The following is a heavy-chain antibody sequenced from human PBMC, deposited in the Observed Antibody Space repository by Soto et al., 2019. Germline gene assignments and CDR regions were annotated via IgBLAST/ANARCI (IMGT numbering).Heavy chain of an antibody. CDR2: ITSTGYT. J-gene: IGHJ4*02. CDR3: AKDLIDYSISYFDY. Sequence: GGSLRRSCATSGFSFSNYAMSWVRQAPGKGLEWVAGITSTGYTYYVESLKGRFTISRDNSKNTVSLQMNSLRAEDTAVYYCAKDLIDYSISYFDYWGQGTLVTVSS. V-gene: IGHV3-23*01. D-gene: IGHD4-4*01. CDR1: GFSFSNYA.